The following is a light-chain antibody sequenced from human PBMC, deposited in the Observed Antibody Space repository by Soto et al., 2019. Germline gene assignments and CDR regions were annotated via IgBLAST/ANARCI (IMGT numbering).Light chain of an antibody. V-gene: IGKV1-9*01. J-gene: IGKJ4*01. CDR2: AAS. Sequence: IQLTQSPYSLSASVGDRVTLTCLASQDISSYLAWYQQKSGKAPKLLIYAASTLQSGVPSRFSGSGSGTDFTLTISSLQPEDFATYYCQQLNTYPLIFGGGTKVDIK. CDR1: QDISSY. CDR3: QQLNTYPLI.